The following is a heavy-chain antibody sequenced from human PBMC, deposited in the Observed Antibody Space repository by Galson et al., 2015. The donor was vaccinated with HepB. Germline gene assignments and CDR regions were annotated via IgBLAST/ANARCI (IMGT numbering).Heavy chain of an antibody. Sequence: SLRLSCAASGFTLSRHGTHWVRQTPGKGLEWVSVISYDGSDEYYGDSVKGRFTISRDNSINTLYLQMNSLRPEDTSVYYCARDGGLSWKHGIDLWGQGTLVTVSS. CDR3: ARDGGLSWKHGIDL. J-gene: IGHJ5*02. CDR1: GFTLSRHG. CDR2: ISYDGSDE. V-gene: IGHV3-30*03. D-gene: IGHD3-16*01.